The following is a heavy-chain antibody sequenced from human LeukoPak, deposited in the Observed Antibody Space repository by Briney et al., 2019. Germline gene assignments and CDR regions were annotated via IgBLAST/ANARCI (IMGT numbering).Heavy chain of an antibody. CDR1: GFTFSSYS. D-gene: IGHD3-3*01. CDR3: AKDDTRKILRFLEWFPGY. Sequence: GGSLRLSCAASGFTFSSYSMNWVRQAPGKGLEWVSSISSSSSYIYYADSVKGRFTISRDNAKNSLYLQMNSLRAEDTAVYYCAKDDTRKILRFLEWFPGYWGQGTLVTVSS. CDR2: ISSSSSYI. J-gene: IGHJ4*02. V-gene: IGHV3-21*01.